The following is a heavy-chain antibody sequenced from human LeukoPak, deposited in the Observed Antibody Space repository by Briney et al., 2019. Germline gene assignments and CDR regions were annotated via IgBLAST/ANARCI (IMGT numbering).Heavy chain of an antibody. CDR2: ISAYNGNT. D-gene: IGHD5-24*01. Sequence: ASVKFSCKASGYTFTSYGISWVRQAPGQGLEWMGWISAYNGNTNYAQKLQGRVTMTTDTSTSTAYMELRSLRSDDTAVYYCARELFLATTTKSGFVWFDPWGQGTLVTVSS. V-gene: IGHV1-18*01. CDR1: GYTFTSYG. J-gene: IGHJ5*02. CDR3: ARELFLATTTKSGFVWFDP.